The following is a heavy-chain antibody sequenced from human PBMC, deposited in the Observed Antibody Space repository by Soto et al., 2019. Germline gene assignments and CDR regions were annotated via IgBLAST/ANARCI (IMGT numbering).Heavy chain of an antibody. V-gene: IGHV4-59*01. J-gene: IGHJ4*02. CDR2: IYYSGST. CDR1: GGSISSYY. D-gene: IGHD6-13*01. CDR3: ASDSIAAAGTFDY. Sequence: SETLSLTCTVSGGSISSYYWSWIRQPPGKGLEWIGYIYYSGSTNYNPSLKSRVTISVDTSKNQFSLKLSSVTAADTAVYYCASDSIAAAGTFDYWGQGTLVTVSS.